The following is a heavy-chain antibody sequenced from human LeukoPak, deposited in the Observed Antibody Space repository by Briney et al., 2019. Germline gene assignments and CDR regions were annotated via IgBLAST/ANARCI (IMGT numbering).Heavy chain of an antibody. D-gene: IGHD3-16*02. CDR3: ARGPRTLFYDYVWGSYRYKPTTFDY. Sequence: SETLSLTCAVYGGSFSGYYWSWIRQPPGKGLEWIGEINHSGSTNYNPSLKSRVTISVDTSKNQFSLKLSSVTAADTAVYYCARGPRTLFYDYVWGSYRYKPTTFDYWGQGTLVTVSS. J-gene: IGHJ4*02. CDR2: INHSGST. CDR1: GGSFSGYY. V-gene: IGHV4-34*01.